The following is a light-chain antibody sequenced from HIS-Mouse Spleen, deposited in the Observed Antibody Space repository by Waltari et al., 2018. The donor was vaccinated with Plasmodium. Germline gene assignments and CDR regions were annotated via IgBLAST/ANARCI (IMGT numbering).Light chain of an antibody. CDR3: MQALQTPYT. CDR2: LGL. J-gene: IGKJ2*01. CDR1: QSLLHSNGYHY. V-gene: IGKV2-28*01. Sequence: DIVMTQSPLSLPVTPGEPASISCRSSQSLLHSNGYHYVDWDLQKPEQSPQLLIDLGLKRASGVPDRFSGSGSGTDFTLKISRVEAEDVGVYYCMQALQTPYTFGQGTKLEIK.